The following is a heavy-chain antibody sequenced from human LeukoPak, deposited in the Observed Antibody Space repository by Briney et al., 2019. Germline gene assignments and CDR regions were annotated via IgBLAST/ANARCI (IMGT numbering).Heavy chain of an antibody. CDR1: GFTFSSSA. V-gene: IGHV3-23*01. CDR2: ISGSAATI. CDR3: ARAGLVYYFDY. J-gene: IGHJ4*02. D-gene: IGHD3/OR15-3a*01. Sequence: GGSLRLSCAASGFTFSSSAMSWVRQAPGKGLEWVSSISGSAATISYADSVKGRFTISRDNSKNTLYLQMNSLRAEDTAVYYCARAGLVYYFDYWGQGTLVTVSS.